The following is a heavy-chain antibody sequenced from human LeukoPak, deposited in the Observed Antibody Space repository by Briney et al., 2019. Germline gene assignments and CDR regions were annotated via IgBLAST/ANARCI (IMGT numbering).Heavy chain of an antibody. V-gene: IGHV3-23*01. D-gene: IGHD5/OR15-5a*01. CDR2: ISGSGGST. Sequence: SGGSLSLSCAASGFTFSGYAMSWVRQAPGKGLEWVSAISGSGGSTYYADSVKGRFTISRDNSKNTLYLQMNSLRAEDTAVYYCAKLPHSIYEKYFQHWGQGTLVTVSS. J-gene: IGHJ1*01. CDR3: AKLPHSIYEKYFQH. CDR1: GFTFSGYA.